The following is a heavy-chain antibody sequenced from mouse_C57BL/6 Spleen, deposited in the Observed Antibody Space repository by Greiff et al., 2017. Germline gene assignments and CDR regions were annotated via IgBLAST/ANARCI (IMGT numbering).Heavy chain of an antibody. Sequence: VQLQQSGPELVKPGASVKIPCKASGYTFTDYNMDWVKQSHGKSLEWIGDINPNNGGTIYNQKFKGKATLTVDKSSSTSYMELRSLTSEDTAVDYCARLNDYGYYAMDYWGQGTSVTVAS. CDR2: INPNNGGT. CDR3: ARLNDYGYYAMDY. J-gene: IGHJ4*01. CDR1: GYTFTDYN. V-gene: IGHV1-18*01. D-gene: IGHD2-4*01.